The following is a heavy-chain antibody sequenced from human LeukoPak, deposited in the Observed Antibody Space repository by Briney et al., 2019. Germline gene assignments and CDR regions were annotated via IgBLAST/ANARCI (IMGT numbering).Heavy chain of an antibody. CDR1: GDSVSRRSAT. J-gene: IGHJ5*02. D-gene: IGHD5-12*01. Sequence: SQTLSLTCAISGDSVSRRSATWNWIRQSPSRGLEWLRRTYYRSKWYNDYAESVKSRISIDPDTSKNQFSLQLNSVTPEDTAVYYCAGATSGDDYSLPWFDPWGQGTLVTVSS. CDR3: AGATSGDDYSLPWFDP. CDR2: TYYRSKWYN. V-gene: IGHV6-1*01.